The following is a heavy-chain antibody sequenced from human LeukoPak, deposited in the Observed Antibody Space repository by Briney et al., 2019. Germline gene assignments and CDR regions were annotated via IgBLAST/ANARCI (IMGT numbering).Heavy chain of an antibody. J-gene: IGHJ4*02. CDR2: ITGSGGNT. V-gene: IGHV3-23*01. CDR3: AKWGDYDVLTGYYVSDY. Sequence: GGSLRLSCAASGFTLSNYAVSWVRQAPGKGLEWVSAITGSGGNTYYADSVKGRFTISRDNSKNTVFLQMNSLRAEDTAVYYCAKWGDYDVLTGYYVSDYWGQGTLVTVSS. CDR1: GFTLSNYA. D-gene: IGHD3-9*01.